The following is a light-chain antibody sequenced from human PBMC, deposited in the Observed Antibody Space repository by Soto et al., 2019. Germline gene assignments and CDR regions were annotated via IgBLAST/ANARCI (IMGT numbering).Light chain of an antibody. Sequence: LNPPLSVSWSPGHAATISCPGPANDVGGHNYVSWYQQHPGEAPKLLIYDVTERPSEGPDRFSGSKSGNTASLTISGLQTEDEADYYCYSYAGTYTFVFGTGTKVTVL. CDR1: ANDVGGHNY. V-gene: IGLV2-11*01. CDR2: DVT. CDR3: YSYAGTYTFV. J-gene: IGLJ1*01.